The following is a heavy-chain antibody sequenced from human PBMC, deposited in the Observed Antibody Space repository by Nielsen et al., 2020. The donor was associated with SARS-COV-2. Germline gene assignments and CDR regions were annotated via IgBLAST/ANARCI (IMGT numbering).Heavy chain of an antibody. J-gene: IGHJ4*02. CDR3: ARGNSSGWSYYFDY. CDR2: IWYDGSNN. Sequence: GGLLRPSCAAPGFTFSTYAMHWVRQTPGKGLDWLAVIWYDGSNNYYADSVRGRFTISRDNSKNTLYLQMNSLRAEDTAVYYCARGNSSGWSYYFDYWGQGTLVTVTS. V-gene: IGHV3-33*01. CDR1: GFTFSTYA. D-gene: IGHD6-19*01.